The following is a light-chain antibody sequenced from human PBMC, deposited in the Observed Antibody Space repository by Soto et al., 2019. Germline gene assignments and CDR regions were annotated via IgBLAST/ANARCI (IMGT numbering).Light chain of an antibody. CDR2: ATS. V-gene: IGKV1-39*01. CDR1: QSISNS. J-gene: IGKJ2*01. Sequence: DIQMTQSPSSPSASVGDRVTITCRASQSISNSVNWYQQKPGKVPKLLVSATSRLQSGVPSRFIGSGSGTDFTLTITSLQPEDFASYYCQQGYSTPADTFGQGTKLEIK. CDR3: QQGYSTPADT.